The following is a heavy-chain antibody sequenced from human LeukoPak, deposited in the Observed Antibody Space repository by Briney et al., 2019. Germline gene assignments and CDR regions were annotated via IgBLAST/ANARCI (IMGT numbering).Heavy chain of an antibody. CDR1: GFTVSDNY. J-gene: IGHJ5*02. CDR2: MYSGGDT. V-gene: IGHV3-53*01. D-gene: IGHD6-13*01. CDR3: ARDAPQVPAAGVLAS. Sequence: GGSLRLSCAASGFTVSDNYMSWVRQAPGKGLEWVSVMYSGGDTYYADSVKGRFTFSRDISKNTLYLQMNGLRTEDTAMYYCARDAPQVPAAGVLASWGQGSLVTVSS.